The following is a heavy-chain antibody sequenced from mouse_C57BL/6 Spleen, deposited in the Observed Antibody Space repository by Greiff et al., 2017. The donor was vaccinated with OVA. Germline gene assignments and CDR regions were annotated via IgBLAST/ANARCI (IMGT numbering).Heavy chain of an antibody. CDR3: ARSPGGSSYCAMDY. Sequence: VQLKESGAELVKPGASVKLSCTASGFNIKDYYMHWVKQRTEQGLEWIGRIDPEDGETKYAPKFPGKATITADTSSNTAYLQLSSLTSEDTAVYYCARSPGGSSYCAMDYWGQGTSVTVSS. CDR1: GFNIKDYY. D-gene: IGHD1-1*01. V-gene: IGHV14-2*01. J-gene: IGHJ4*01. CDR2: IDPEDGET.